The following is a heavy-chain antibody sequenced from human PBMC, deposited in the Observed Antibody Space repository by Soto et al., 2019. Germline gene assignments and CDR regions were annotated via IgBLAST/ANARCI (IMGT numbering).Heavy chain of an antibody. CDR1: GFTFSSYG. Sequence: GGSLRLSCAVSGFTFSSYGMHWVRQAPGKGLEWVALISYDGSSKYYADSVEGRFIISRDNSKNTMYLQMNSLRAEDTAMYYCAKDPSPHITTWPADWGQGTLVTVSS. D-gene: IGHD2-21*01. CDR2: ISYDGSSK. J-gene: IGHJ1*01. V-gene: IGHV3-30*18. CDR3: AKDPSPHITTWPAD.